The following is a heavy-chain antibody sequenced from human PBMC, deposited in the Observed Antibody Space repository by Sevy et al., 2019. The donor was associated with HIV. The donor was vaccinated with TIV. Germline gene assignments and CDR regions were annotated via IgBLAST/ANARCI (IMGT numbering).Heavy chain of an antibody. Sequence: GGSLRLSCAASGLTFSSYWMSWVRQAPGKGLEWVANIKQDGSEKYYVDSVKGRFTISRDNAKNSLYLQMNSLRAEDTAVYYCARERGHYYFDYWGQGTLVTVSS. CDR1: GLTFSSYW. D-gene: IGHD5-12*01. CDR3: ARERGHYYFDY. CDR2: IKQDGSEK. V-gene: IGHV3-7*03. J-gene: IGHJ4*02.